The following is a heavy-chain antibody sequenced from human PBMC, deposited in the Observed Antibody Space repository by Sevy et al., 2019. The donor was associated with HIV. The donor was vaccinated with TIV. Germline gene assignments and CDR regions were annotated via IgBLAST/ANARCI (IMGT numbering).Heavy chain of an antibody. CDR2: ISSSGSTI. D-gene: IGHD3-10*01. J-gene: IGHJ4*02. CDR1: GFTFSSYE. V-gene: IGHV3-48*03. CDR3: ARVKITMVRGVIITLPSSPFDY. Sequence: GGSLRLSCAASGFTFSSYEMNWVRQAPGKGLEWVSYISSSGSTIYYADSVKGRFTISRDNAKNSLYLQMNSLRAEDTAVYYCARVKITMVRGVIITLPSSPFDYWGQGTLVTVSS.